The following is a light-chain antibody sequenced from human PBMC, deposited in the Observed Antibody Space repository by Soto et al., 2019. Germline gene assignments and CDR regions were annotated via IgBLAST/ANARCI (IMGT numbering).Light chain of an antibody. CDR3: QQYGSSPT. V-gene: IGKV3-20*01. CDR2: GAS. Sequence: EIVLTQSPATLSLSPGERATLSCRASQSVSSSYLAWYQQKPGQAPRLLIYGASSRATGIPDRFSGSGSGTDFTLTISRLEPVDFAVYYCQQYGSSPTFGQGTRLEIK. CDR1: QSVSSSY. J-gene: IGKJ5*01.